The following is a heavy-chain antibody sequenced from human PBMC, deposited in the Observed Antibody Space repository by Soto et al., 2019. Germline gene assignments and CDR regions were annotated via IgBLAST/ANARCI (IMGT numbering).Heavy chain of an antibody. Sequence: SETLSLTCTVSGGSISRGGYYWSWIRQHPWKGLEWIGYIYYSGSTYYNPSLKSRVTISVDTSKNQFSLKLSSVTAADTAVYYCARDGAGSSSWFDPWGQGTLVNVSS. V-gene: IGHV4-31*03. CDR1: GGSISRGGYY. D-gene: IGHD6-13*01. J-gene: IGHJ5*02. CDR2: IYYSGST. CDR3: ARDGAGSSSWFDP.